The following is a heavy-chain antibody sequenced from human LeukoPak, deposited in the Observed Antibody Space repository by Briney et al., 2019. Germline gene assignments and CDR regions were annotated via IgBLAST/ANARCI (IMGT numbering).Heavy chain of an antibody. CDR1: GYIFMNYG. Sequence: ASVKVSCKASGYIFMNYGFTWVRQAPGHGLEWMGWISPYNGDTRYAQQLRDRVTMTTDTSTSIAYMELRSLRSDDTAVYYCVRTEDDLASATFPFDLWGQGTLVIVSS. D-gene: IGHD2/OR15-2a*01. CDR3: VRTEDDLASATFPFDL. J-gene: IGHJ4*02. CDR2: ISPYNGDT. V-gene: IGHV1-18*01.